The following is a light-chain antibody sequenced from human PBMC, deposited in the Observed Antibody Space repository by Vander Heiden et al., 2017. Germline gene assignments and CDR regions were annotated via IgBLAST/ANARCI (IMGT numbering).Light chain of an antibody. CDR2: DDS. V-gene: IGLV3-21*02. J-gene: IGLJ1*01. CDR1: NIGSKN. Sequence: SYVLTQPPSVSVAPGQAAKITGGGKNIGSKNVHWYQQRPGQAPVLVVYDDSNRPSGIPERFSGSNSGNAATLTISRVEAGDEADYYCQVWDSTTDHQVFATGTKVTVL. CDR3: QVWDSTTDHQV.